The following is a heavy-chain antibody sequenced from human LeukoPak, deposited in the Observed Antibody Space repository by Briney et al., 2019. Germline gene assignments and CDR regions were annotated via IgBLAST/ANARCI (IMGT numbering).Heavy chain of an antibody. CDR3: ASSGSHIFGYYYYYMDV. V-gene: IGHV3-7*01. CDR1: GFTFSSYW. Sequence: PGGSLRLSCAASGFTFSSYWMSWVRQAPGKGLDCAANIKQDGSEKYYVDSVKGRFTISRDNAKNSLYLQMNSLRAEDTAVYYCASSGSHIFGYYYYYMDVWGKGTTVTVSS. J-gene: IGHJ6*03. D-gene: IGHD3-10*01. CDR2: IKQDGSEK.